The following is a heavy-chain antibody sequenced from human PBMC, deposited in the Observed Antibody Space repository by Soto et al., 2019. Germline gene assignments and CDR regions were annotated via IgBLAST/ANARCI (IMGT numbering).Heavy chain of an antibody. Sequence: GGSLRLSCAASGFTFSSYAMQWVRQAPGKGLEWVALMSYDGTNEYYADSVKGRFTISRDNSKNMLFLQINSLRAEDTAVYYCGKDLHHSSGYFFTVRLNAMDVWGQGTTVTVSS. CDR3: GKDLHHSSGYFFTVRLNAMDV. V-gene: IGHV3-30*18. CDR2: MSYDGTNE. D-gene: IGHD3-22*01. CDR1: GFTFSSYA. J-gene: IGHJ6*01.